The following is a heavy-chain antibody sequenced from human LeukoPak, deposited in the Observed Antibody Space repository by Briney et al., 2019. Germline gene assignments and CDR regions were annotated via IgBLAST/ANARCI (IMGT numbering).Heavy chain of an antibody. D-gene: IGHD3-9*01. CDR3: ARSRRYFDWLPHMDV. V-gene: IGHV3-21*01. CDR2: ISSSSSYI. J-gene: IGHJ6*03. Sequence: PGGSLRLSCAASGFTFSSYSMNWVRQAPGKGLEWVSSISSSSSYIYYADSVKGRFTISRDNAKNSLYLQMNSLRAEDTAVYYCARSRRYFDWLPHMDVWGKGTTVTISS. CDR1: GFTFSSYS.